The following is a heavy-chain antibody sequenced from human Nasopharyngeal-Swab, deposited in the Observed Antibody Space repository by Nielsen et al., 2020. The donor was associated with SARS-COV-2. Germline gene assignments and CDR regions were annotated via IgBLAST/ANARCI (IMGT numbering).Heavy chain of an antibody. Sequence: GESLKISCAASGFTFRSYAMNWVRQAPGKGLEWVSYISSSSSTIYYADSVKGRFTISRDNAKNSLYLQMNSLRDEDTAVYYCARARDGYATWFYYWGQGTLVTVSS. CDR3: ARARDGYATWFYY. V-gene: IGHV3-48*02. D-gene: IGHD5-24*01. J-gene: IGHJ4*02. CDR1: GFTFRSYA. CDR2: ISSSSSTI.